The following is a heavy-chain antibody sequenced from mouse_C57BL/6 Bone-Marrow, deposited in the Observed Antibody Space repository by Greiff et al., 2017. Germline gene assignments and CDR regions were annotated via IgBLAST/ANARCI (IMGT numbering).Heavy chain of an antibody. CDR3: TTWGSSFYFDY. V-gene: IGHV14-4*01. J-gene: IGHJ2*01. Sequence: EVQVVESGAELVRPGASVKLSCTASGFNIKDDYMHWVKQRPEQGLEWIGWIDPENGDTEYASKFQGKATITADTSSNTAYLQLSSLTSEDTAVYYCTTWGSSFYFDYWGQGTTLTVSS. D-gene: IGHD1-1*01. CDR1: GFNIKDDY. CDR2: IDPENGDT.